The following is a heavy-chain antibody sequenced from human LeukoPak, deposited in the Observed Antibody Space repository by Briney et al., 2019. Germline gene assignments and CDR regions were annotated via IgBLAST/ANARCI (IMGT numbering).Heavy chain of an antibody. D-gene: IGHD6-13*01. J-gene: IGHJ4*02. CDR1: GGSISSYY. Sequence: ASETLSLTCTVSGGSISSYYWGWIRQPPGKGLEWIGYIYYSGSTNYNPSLKSRVTISVDTSKNQFSLKLSSVTAADTAVYYCARDPAYSSILAGFDYWGQGTLVTVSS. V-gene: IGHV4-59*01. CDR2: IYYSGST. CDR3: ARDPAYSSILAGFDY.